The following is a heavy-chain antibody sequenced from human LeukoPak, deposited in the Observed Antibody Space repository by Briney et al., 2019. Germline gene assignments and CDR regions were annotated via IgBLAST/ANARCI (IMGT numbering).Heavy chain of an antibody. V-gene: IGHV1-69*05. D-gene: IGHD2-2*02. CDR1: GGTFSSYA. J-gene: IGHJ5*02. CDR2: IIPIFGTA. Sequence: SVKVSCKASGGTFSSYAISWVRQAPGQGLEWMGRIIPIFGTANYAQKFQGRVTITTDKYTHTAYMELSSLTSEDTAVYYCAREPQAHNTVFDPWGQGTRVTVSS. CDR3: AREPQAHNTVFDP.